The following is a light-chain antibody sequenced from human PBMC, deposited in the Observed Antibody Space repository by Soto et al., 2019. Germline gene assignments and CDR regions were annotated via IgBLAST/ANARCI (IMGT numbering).Light chain of an antibody. CDR2: DAS. CDR3: QQRSNWPIT. Sequence: EIVMTHSPATLSLSPGERATLSCRASQSIGSSLAWYQQEPGQAPRLLIYDASNRATGIPARFSGSGSGTDFTLTISSLEPEDFAVYYCQQRSNWPITFGQGTRLEIK. CDR1: QSIGSS. V-gene: IGKV3-11*01. J-gene: IGKJ5*01.